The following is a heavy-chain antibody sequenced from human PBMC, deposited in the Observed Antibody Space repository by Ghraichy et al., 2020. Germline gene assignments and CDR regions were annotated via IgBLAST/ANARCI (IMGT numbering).Heavy chain of an antibody. CDR1: GFTFSSYA. CDR2: ISGSGGST. V-gene: IGHV3-23*01. CDR3: AKVPNYDFWSGLDYFDY. Sequence: ESLNISCAASGFTFSSYAVTWVRQAPGKGLEWVSAISGSGGSTYYANSVKGRFTISRDNSRNTLYLQMNSLRAEDTAIYYCAKVPNYDFWSGLDYFDYWGQGTLVTVSS. D-gene: IGHD3-3*01. J-gene: IGHJ4*02.